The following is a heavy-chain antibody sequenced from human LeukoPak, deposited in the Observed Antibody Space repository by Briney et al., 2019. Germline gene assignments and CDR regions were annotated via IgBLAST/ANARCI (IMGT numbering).Heavy chain of an antibody. CDR2: IYYSGST. D-gene: IGHD3-22*01. V-gene: IGHV4-39*07. J-gene: IGHJ4*02. CDR1: GGSISSSSYY. Sequence: SQTLSLTCTVSGGSISSSSYYWGWIRQPPGKGLEWIGSIYYSGSTYYNPSLKSRVTISVDTSKNQFSLKLSSVTAADTAVYYCARDDYYDSSGQKEDNFDYWGQGTLVTVSS. CDR3: ARDDYYDSSGQKEDNFDY.